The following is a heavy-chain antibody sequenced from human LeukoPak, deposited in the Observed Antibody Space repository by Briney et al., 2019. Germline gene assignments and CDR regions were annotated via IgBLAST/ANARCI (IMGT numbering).Heavy chain of an antibody. J-gene: IGHJ6*02. Sequence: SGESLRLSCAASGFTFDMYWMSWVRQAPGKGLEWVATIKQDGSEKYYVDSVKGRFTISRDNAKNSLYLQMNSLRAEDTAVYYCAREPRGYCSSESCYSPYYYGMDVWGQGTTVTVSS. CDR2: IKQDGSEK. CDR3: AREPRGYCSSESCYSPYYYGMDV. D-gene: IGHD2-2*01. CDR1: GFTFDMYW. V-gene: IGHV3-7*01.